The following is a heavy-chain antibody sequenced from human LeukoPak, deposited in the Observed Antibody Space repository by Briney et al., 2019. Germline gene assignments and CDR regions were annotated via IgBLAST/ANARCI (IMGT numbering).Heavy chain of an antibody. CDR2: IYYSGST. J-gene: IGHJ6*02. CDR3: ARLPAVEQPDLGYGMDV. V-gene: IGHV4-59*08. Sequence: ASETLSLTCTVSGGSISSYYWSWIRQPPGKGLEWIGYIYYSGSTNYNPSLKSRVTISVDTSKNQFSLKLSSVTAADTAVYYCARLPAVEQPDLGYGMDVWGQGTTVTVSS. CDR1: GGSISSYY. D-gene: IGHD4-23*01.